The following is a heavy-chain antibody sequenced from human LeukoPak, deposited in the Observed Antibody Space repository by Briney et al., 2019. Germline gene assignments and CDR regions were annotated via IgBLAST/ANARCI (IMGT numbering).Heavy chain of an antibody. CDR1: GGSISSSSYY. CDR3: AREDIVVVVAATNWFDP. Sequence: PSETLSLTCTVSGGSISSSSYYWGWIRQPPGKGLEWIGSIYCSGSTYYNPSLKSRVTISVDTSKNQFSLKLSSVTAADTAVYYCAREDIVVVVAATNWFDPWGQGTLVTVSS. J-gene: IGHJ5*02. CDR2: IYCSGST. D-gene: IGHD2-15*01. V-gene: IGHV4-39*07.